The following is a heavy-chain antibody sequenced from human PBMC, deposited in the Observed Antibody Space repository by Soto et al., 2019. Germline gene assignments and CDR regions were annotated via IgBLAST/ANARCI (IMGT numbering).Heavy chain of an antibody. V-gene: IGHV4-39*01. D-gene: IGHD5-12*01. CDR1: GGSISSSSYY. J-gene: IGHJ4*02. Sequence: QLQLQESGPGLVKPSETLSLTCTVSGGSISSSSYYWGWIRQPPGKGLEWIGSIYYSGTTYYNPSLKSRVTIGVDTSKSQFSLELSSVTAADTVMYYCARRGGYTGYDVQLGHDFWGQGTLVTVSS. CDR3: ARRGGYTGYDVQLGHDF. CDR2: IYYSGTT.